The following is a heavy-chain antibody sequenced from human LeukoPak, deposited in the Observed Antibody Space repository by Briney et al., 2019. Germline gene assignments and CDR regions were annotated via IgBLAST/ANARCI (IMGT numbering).Heavy chain of an antibody. CDR3: ARGVDYGEDY. Sequence: SETLSLTCTVSGGSISSYYWSWIRQPPGKGLEWIGYIYYSGSTNYNPSLKSRVTISVDTSKNQFSLKLSSVTAADTAMYYCARGVDYGEDYWGQGTLVTVSS. J-gene: IGHJ4*02. CDR1: GGSISSYY. D-gene: IGHD4/OR15-4a*01. V-gene: IGHV4-59*01. CDR2: IYYSGST.